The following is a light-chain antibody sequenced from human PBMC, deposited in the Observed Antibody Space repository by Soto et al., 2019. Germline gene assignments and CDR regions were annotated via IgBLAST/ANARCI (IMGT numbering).Light chain of an antibody. J-gene: IGLJ2*01. CDR1: SSDVGGYHY. CDR2: EVS. V-gene: IGLV2-8*01. CDR3: SSYAGSNNVV. Sequence: QSAPTQPPSASGSPGQSVTISCTGTSSDVGGYHYVSWYQQHPGKAPKLMIYEVSKRPSGVPDRFSGSKSGNTASLTVSGLQAEDEADYYCSSYAGSNNVVFGGGTQLTVL.